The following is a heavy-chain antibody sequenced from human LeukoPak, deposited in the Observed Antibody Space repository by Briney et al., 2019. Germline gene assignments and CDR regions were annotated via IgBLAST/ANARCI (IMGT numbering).Heavy chain of an antibody. D-gene: IGHD2-2*01. CDR2: ISGRGGST. J-gene: IGHJ5*01. Sequence: GGSLRLSCAASGFTLSSYAMSWVRQAPGKGLEWVSDISGRGGSTYYADSVKGRYTIYRDNSKNTLYLQMNILRAEDTAVYYCAKDRDQLMLYPPRDLDPWGQGTLVTVSS. CDR1: GFTLSSYA. V-gene: IGHV3-23*01. CDR3: AKDRDQLMLYPPRDLDP.